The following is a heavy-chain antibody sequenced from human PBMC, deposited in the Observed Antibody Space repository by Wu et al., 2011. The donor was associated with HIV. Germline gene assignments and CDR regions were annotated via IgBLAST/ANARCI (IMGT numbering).Heavy chain of an antibody. CDR2: VNPNSGDT. V-gene: IGHV1-2*02. Sequence: QVQLVQSGAEVKKPGASVKVSCKHLDTPSPPTICTGCDRPPGQGLEWMGWVNPNSGDTKYAQNFQGRVTMTRDTSITTAYMELSSLRSDDTAVYYCTRSRTDYGGRYLDYWGQGTLVTVSS. CDR1: DTPSPPT. CDR3: TRSRTDYGGRYLDY. J-gene: IGHJ4*02. D-gene: IGHD4-23*01.